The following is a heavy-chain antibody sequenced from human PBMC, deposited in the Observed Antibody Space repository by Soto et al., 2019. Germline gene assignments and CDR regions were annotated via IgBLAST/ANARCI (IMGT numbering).Heavy chain of an antibody. V-gene: IGHV3-23*01. Sequence: HPGGSLRLSCAASGFTFSSYAMSWVRQAPGKGLEWVSAISGSGGSTYYADSVKGRFTISRDNSKNTLYLQMNSLRAEDTAVYYCAKTEAAGISNFYYYYYGMDVWGQGTTVTVSS. CDR2: ISGSGGST. D-gene: IGHD6-13*01. CDR3: AKTEAAGISNFYYYYYGMDV. J-gene: IGHJ6*02. CDR1: GFTFSSYA.